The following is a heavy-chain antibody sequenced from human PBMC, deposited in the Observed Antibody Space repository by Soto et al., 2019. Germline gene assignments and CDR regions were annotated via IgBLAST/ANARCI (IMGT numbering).Heavy chain of an antibody. CDR1: GGSFSGYY. Sequence: SETLSLTCAVYGGSFSGYYWSWIRQPPGKGLEWIGEINHSGSTNYNPSLKSRVTISVDTSKNQFSLKLSSVTAADTALYYFARVGLAVAGTVGSDAFDIWGQGTMVTVSS. CDR3: ARVGLAVAGTVGSDAFDI. D-gene: IGHD6-19*01. V-gene: IGHV4-34*01. J-gene: IGHJ3*02. CDR2: INHSGST.